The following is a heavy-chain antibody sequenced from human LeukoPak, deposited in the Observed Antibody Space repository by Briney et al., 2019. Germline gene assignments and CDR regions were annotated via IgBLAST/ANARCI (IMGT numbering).Heavy chain of an antibody. CDR2: IYYSGST. J-gene: IGHJ4*02. D-gene: IGHD3-22*01. CDR1: GGSISSSSYY. V-gene: IGHV4-30-4*08. CDR3: ARGLRGYYDSSGTPGY. Sequence: SETLSLTCTVSGGSISSSSYYWGWIRQPPGKGLEWIGYIYYSGSTYYNPSLKSRVNISVDTSKDQFSLKLTSVTAADTAVYYCARGLRGYYDSSGTPGYWGQGTLVTVSS.